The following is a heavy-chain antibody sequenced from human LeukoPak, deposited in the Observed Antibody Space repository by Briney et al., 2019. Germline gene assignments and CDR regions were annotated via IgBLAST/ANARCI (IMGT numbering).Heavy chain of an antibody. J-gene: IGHJ4*02. D-gene: IGHD2-2*01. CDR1: GFTFSGYG. V-gene: IGHV3-33*06. CDR2: IWYDGSNK. CDR3: AKDWNYCSSVSCYSGGPGY. Sequence: GGSLRLSCAASGFTFSGYGMHWVRQAPGKGLEWVAGIWYDGSNKDYADSVKGRFTISRDNSKNTVYLQMNSLRAEDTAVYYCAKDWNYCSSVSCYSGGPGYWGQGTLVTVSS.